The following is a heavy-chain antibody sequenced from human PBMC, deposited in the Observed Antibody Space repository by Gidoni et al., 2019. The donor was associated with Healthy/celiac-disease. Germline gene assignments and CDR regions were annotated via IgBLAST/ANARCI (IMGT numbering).Heavy chain of an antibody. D-gene: IGHD6-6*01. Sequence: QVQLVESGGGVVQPGRSLRLSCAASGFTFSSYCMHWVRQAPGKGLGWVAVISYDGSNKYYADSVKGRFTISRDNSKNTLYLQMNSLRAEDTAVYYCAKVKIPQLVLYYFDYWGQGTLVTVSS. CDR2: ISYDGSNK. CDR1: GFTFSSYC. V-gene: IGHV3-30*18. CDR3: AKVKIPQLVLYYFDY. J-gene: IGHJ4*02.